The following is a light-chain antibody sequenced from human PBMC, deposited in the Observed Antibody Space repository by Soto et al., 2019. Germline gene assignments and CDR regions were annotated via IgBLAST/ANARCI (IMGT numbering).Light chain of an antibody. CDR3: EQYGNSPMYT. V-gene: IGKV3-20*01. Sequence: EIVLTQSPGTLSLSPGERATLSCRASQIVSTTYLAWYQQRPGQAPRLPIYGSSSRAPGIPDRFSGSGSGTDFTITISRLEPEDFAVYYCEQYGNSPMYTFGQGTKLEIK. J-gene: IGKJ2*01. CDR2: GSS. CDR1: QIVSTTY.